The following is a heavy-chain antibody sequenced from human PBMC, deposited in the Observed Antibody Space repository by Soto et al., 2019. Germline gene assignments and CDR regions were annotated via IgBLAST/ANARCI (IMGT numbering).Heavy chain of an antibody. CDR2: ISYDGSNK. V-gene: IGHV3-30*18. Sequence: QVQLVESGGGVVQPGRSLRLSCAASGFTFSSYGMHWVRQAPGKGLEWVAVISYDGSNKYYADSVKGRFTISRDNSKNXLYRQMNSLRAEDTAVYYCAKDRYLAVAGTIPMAYWGQGTLVTVSS. D-gene: IGHD6-19*01. CDR1: GFTFSSYG. J-gene: IGHJ4*02. CDR3: AKDRYLAVAGTIPMAY.